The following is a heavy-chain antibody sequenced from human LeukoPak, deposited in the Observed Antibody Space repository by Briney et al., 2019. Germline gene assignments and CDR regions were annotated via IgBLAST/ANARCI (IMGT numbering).Heavy chain of an antibody. CDR2: ISWNSGSI. CDR3: AKCRDVRGVRFAMDV. CDR1: GFTFDDYA. Sequence: GRSLRLSCAASGFTFDDYAMHWVRQAPGKGLEWVSGISWNSGSIGYADSVKGRFTISRDNAKNSLYLQMNSLRAEDTALYYCAKCRDVRGVRFAMDVWGKGTTVTVSS. D-gene: IGHD3-10*01. V-gene: IGHV3-9*01. J-gene: IGHJ6*03.